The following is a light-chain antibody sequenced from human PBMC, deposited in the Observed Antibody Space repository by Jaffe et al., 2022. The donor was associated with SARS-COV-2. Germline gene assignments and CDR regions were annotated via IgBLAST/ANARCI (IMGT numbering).Light chain of an antibody. Sequence: DIQMTQSPSSLSASVGDRVTITCRANQIISNYLNWYQQKPGKAPKLLIFSASNLAGGVPSRFSGSGSGPDFTLDISGLQPEDSATYYCQQAYTIPFNFGLGTKLEIK. CDR2: SAS. V-gene: IGKV1-39*01. J-gene: IGKJ2*01. CDR1: QIISNY. CDR3: QQAYTIPFN.